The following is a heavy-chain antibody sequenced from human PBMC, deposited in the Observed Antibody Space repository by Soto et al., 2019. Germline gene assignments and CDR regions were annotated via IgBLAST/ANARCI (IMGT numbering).Heavy chain of an antibody. CDR2: INQDGSEK. CDR3: GRGGGNFDY. J-gene: IGHJ4*02. Sequence: EVQLVESGGGLVQPGGSLRLSCAASGFTFSNFWMSWVRQAPGKGLEWVANINQDGSEKYYVDSVKGRFTISRDNAKNSLYLQMNSLRAEDRAVYYCGRGGGNFDYWGQGTLVTVSS. V-gene: IGHV3-7*01. D-gene: IGHD3-16*01. CDR1: GFTFSNFW.